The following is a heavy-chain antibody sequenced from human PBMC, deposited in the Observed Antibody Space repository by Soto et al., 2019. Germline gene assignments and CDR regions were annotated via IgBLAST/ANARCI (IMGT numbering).Heavy chain of an antibody. CDR2: INPNSGAS. CDR1: GYTFTGYY. J-gene: IGHJ5*02. V-gene: IGHV1-2*02. D-gene: IGHD4-17*01. Sequence: ASVKVSCKASGYTFTGYYIHWVRQAPGQGLEWMGWINPNSGASKDAQKFQGRISMTRDTSISTVYMELSSLRSDDTAVYYCARVMTTVTTGELDPWGQGTLVTVS. CDR3: ARVMTTVTTGELDP.